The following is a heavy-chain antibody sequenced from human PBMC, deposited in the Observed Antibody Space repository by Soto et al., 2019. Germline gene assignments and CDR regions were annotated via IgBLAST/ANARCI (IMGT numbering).Heavy chain of an antibody. Sequence: GGSLRLSCAASGFTFSSYSMNWVRQAPGKGLEWVSSISSSSSYIYYADSVKGRFTISRDNAKNSLYLQMNSLRAEDTAVYYCARDPHSSTRTNYGMDVWGQGTTVTVSS. CDR1: GFTFSSYS. CDR2: ISSSSSYI. J-gene: IGHJ6*02. D-gene: IGHD6-13*01. CDR3: ARDPHSSTRTNYGMDV. V-gene: IGHV3-21*01.